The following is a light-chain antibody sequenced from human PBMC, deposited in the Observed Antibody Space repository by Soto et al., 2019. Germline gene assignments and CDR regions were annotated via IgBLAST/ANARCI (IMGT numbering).Light chain of an antibody. CDR1: SSDLGNNDL. V-gene: IGLV2-14*02. Sequence: QSALTQPASVSGSPGQSITISCTGTSSDLGNNDLVSWYQQHPGKAPKLMMYEGTKRPSGVPDRFSGSKSGNTASLTISGLQAEDEADYYCGSYTSNTTPVFGGGTKVTVL. CDR3: GSYTSNTTPV. CDR2: EGT. J-gene: IGLJ3*02.